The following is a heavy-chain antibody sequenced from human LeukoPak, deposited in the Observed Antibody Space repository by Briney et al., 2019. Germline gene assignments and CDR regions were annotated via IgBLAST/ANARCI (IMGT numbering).Heavy chain of an antibody. V-gene: IGHV4-61*02. CDR1: GGSISSGSYY. CDR2: IYTSGST. CDR3: AKYSGYYRYFDY. J-gene: IGHJ4*02. Sequence: PSQTLSLTCTVSGGSISSGSYYWSWFRQPAEKGLEWIGRIYTSGSTYYNPSLKSRVTISADTSKNQFSLNVSSVTAADTAVYYCAKYSGYYRYFDYWGQGTLVTVSS. D-gene: IGHD5-12*01.